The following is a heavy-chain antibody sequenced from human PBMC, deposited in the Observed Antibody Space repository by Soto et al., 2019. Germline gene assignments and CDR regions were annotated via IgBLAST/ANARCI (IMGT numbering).Heavy chain of an antibody. CDR2: VFYGGT. CDR3: GRYYDTSNRPYFYY. CDR1: GRSMSSNY. J-gene: IGHJ4*02. D-gene: IGHD3-22*01. Sequence: PSETLSLTCSVSGRSMSSNYWSWIRQSPDKGLEWLGYVFYGGTDYNPSLEGRVSMSVETPRNQFSLKLSSVTAADTAVYYCGRYYDTSNRPYFYYWGQGTLVTVSS. V-gene: IGHV4-59*04.